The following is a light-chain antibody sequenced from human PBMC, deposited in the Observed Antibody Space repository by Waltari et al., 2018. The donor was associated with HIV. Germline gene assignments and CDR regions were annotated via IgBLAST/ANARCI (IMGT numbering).Light chain of an antibody. CDR1: ISNIGTNF. CDR3: EAWDDRLGGPV. J-gene: IGLJ2*01. CDR2: RNS. V-gene: IGLV1-47*01. Sequence: QSVLTQPPSASETPGQRVTISCSGSISNIGTNFVYWYQQLPGTAPKVLIYRNSQRRSGVTDRLSGSKSGTSASLAISGLRSEDEADYYWEAWDDRLGGPVFGGGTRLTVL.